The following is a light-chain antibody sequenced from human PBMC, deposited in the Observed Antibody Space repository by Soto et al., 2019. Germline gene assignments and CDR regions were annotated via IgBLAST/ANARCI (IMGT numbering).Light chain of an antibody. V-gene: IGLV2-8*01. CDR2: EVT. CDR1: SSDVGGYNY. CDR3: SSYAGSNKRV. J-gene: IGLJ1*01. Sequence: QSALTQPPSASGSPGQSVTISCTGTSSDVGGYNYVSWYQQHPGKAPKLMIYEVTKQPSGVPDRFSGSKSGNTASLTVSGLQAEDEADYYCSSYAGSNKRVFGTGTKVTVL.